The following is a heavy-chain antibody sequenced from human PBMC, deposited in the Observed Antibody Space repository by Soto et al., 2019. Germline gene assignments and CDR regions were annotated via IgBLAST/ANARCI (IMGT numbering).Heavy chain of an antibody. CDR3: ATLNSLGADY. D-gene: IGHD1-26*01. CDR1: GFTFSNYW. V-gene: IGHV3-74*01. Sequence: LRLSCAASGFTFSNYWMHWVRQAPGKGLVWVSRIDNDGSITNYADSVKGRFTISRDNAKNTVSLQMSSLRAEDTAVYYCATLNSLGADYWGQGTPVTVSS. J-gene: IGHJ4*02. CDR2: IDNDGSIT.